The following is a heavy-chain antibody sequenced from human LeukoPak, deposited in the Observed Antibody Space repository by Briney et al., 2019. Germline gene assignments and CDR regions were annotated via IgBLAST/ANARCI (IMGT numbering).Heavy chain of an antibody. Sequence: SETLSLTCTVSGGSISSSSYYWGWIRQPPGKGLEWVGSIYYSGSTYYNPSLKSRVTISVDTSKNQFSLKLSSVTAADTAVYYCARVPEIQLLVYFDYWGQGTQVTVSS. D-gene: IGHD5-18*01. J-gene: IGHJ4*02. CDR1: GGSISSSSYY. CDR3: ARVPEIQLLVYFDY. V-gene: IGHV4-39*07. CDR2: IYYSGST.